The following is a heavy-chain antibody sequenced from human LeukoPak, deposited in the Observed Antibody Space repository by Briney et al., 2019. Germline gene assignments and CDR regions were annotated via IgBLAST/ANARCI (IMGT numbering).Heavy chain of an antibody. J-gene: IGHJ4*02. CDR3: ARDSVVVVPAAIRTPGDY. Sequence: GGSLRLSCAASGFTFSSYGMHWVRQAPGKGLEWVAVIWYDGSNKYYADSVKGRFTISRDNSKNTLYLQMNSLRAEDTAVYYCARDSVVVVPAAIRTPGDYWGQGTLVTVSS. V-gene: IGHV3-33*01. D-gene: IGHD2-2*01. CDR1: GFTFSSYG. CDR2: IWYDGSNK.